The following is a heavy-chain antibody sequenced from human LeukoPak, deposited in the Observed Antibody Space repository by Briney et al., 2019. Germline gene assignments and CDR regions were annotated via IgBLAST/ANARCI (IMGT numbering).Heavy chain of an antibody. CDR2: IIPIFGTA. CDR1: GGTFSRYA. V-gene: IGHV1-69*06. D-gene: IGHD6-19*01. J-gene: IGHJ4*02. Sequence: SVKVSCKASGGTFSRYAISWVRQAPGQGLEWMGGIIPIFGTANYAQKFQGRVTITADKSTSTAYMKLSSLRSEDTAVYYCARHLSSGWLFDYWGQGTLVTVSS. CDR3: ARHLSSGWLFDY.